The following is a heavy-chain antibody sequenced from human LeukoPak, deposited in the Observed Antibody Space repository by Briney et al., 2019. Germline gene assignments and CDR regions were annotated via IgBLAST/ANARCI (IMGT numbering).Heavy chain of an antibody. V-gene: IGHV3-21*01. Sequence: GRSLRLSCAVSGFTFSTYTMNWVRQAPGKGLEWVSCISSSSSHIFYADSVKGRFTISRDNAKNSLYLQMNSLRAEDTAVYYCARGAVAAPLDYWGQGTLVTVSA. J-gene: IGHJ4*02. CDR2: ISSSSSHI. CDR1: GFTFSTYT. D-gene: IGHD6-19*01. CDR3: ARGAVAAPLDY.